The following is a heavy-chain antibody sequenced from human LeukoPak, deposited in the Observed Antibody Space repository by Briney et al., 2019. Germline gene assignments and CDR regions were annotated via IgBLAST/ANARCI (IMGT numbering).Heavy chain of an antibody. V-gene: IGHV1-46*01. CDR3: ARGSGFRYCSGGSCSTFDY. J-gene: IGHJ4*02. Sequence: ASVKVSCEASGYTFTSYYMHWVRQAPGQGLEWMGIINPSGGSTSYAQKFQGRVTMTRDTSTSTVYMELSSLRSEDTAVYYCARGSGFRYCSGGSCSTFDYWGQGTLVTVSS. D-gene: IGHD2-15*01. CDR1: GYTFTSYY. CDR2: INPSGGST.